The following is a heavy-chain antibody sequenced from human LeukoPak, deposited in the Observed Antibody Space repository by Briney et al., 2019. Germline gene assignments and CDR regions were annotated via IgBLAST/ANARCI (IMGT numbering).Heavy chain of an antibody. D-gene: IGHD1-26*01. Sequence: GGSLRLSCAASGFTFSDFGMHWVRQAPGKGLESVAVISHDGNSKYSADSVKGRFTISRDNSKNTLYLQMDSLRAEDTAVYYCAKDRSYSGYEPLDHWGQGTLVSVSS. V-gene: IGHV3-30*18. CDR1: GFTFSDFG. CDR3: AKDRSYSGYEPLDH. CDR2: ISHDGNSK. J-gene: IGHJ4*02.